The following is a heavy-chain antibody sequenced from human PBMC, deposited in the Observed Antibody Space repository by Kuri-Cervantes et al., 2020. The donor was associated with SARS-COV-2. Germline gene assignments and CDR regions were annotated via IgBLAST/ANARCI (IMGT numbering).Heavy chain of an antibody. D-gene: IGHD3-16*01. Sequence: GESLKISCVASGFTFSNYVIHWVRRAPGKGLEWVAVIWYDGENEYYAGSVKGRFTISRDNSKNTVSLHVNSLRAEDTAMYCCARGAANYYYMDVWGKGTTVTVSS. CDR3: ARGAANYYYMDV. CDR1: GFTFSNYV. J-gene: IGHJ6*03. CDR2: IWYDGENE. V-gene: IGHV3-33*08.